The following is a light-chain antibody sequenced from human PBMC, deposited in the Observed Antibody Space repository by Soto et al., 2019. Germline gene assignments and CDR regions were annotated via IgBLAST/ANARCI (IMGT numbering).Light chain of an antibody. Sequence: QSVLTQPPSASGTPGQRVTISCSGSSSNFASNSVYWYQQVPGTAPKLLIYRSNQRPSGVPDRFSGSKSGTSASLAISRLRSEDVADYYCVAWDDNLSCVLFGGGTKLTVL. CDR2: RSN. CDR1: SSNFASNS. CDR3: VAWDDNLSCVL. J-gene: IGLJ2*01. V-gene: IGLV1-47*01.